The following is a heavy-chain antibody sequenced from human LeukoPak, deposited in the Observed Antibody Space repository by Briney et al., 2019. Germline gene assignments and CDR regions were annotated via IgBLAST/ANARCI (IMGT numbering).Heavy chain of an antibody. CDR1: GGSISSYY. Sequence: ETLSLTCTVSGGSISSYYWSWIRQPPGKGLEWIGYIYYSGSTNYNPSLKSRVTISVDTSKNQFSLKLSSVTAADTAVYYWARVRGAGSWSGAFDYWGQGTLVTVSS. D-gene: IGHD6-13*01. CDR3: ARVRGAGSWSGAFDY. J-gene: IGHJ4*02. CDR2: IYYSGST. V-gene: IGHV4-59*01.